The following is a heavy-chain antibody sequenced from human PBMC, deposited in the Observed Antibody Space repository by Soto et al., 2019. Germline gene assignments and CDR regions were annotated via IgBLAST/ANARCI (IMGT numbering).Heavy chain of an antibody. V-gene: IGHV3-15*01. CDR2: IKSKTDGGTT. CDR3: TTGFDWLSVDY. J-gene: IGHJ4*02. D-gene: IGHD3-9*01. Sequence: EVQLVESGGGLVKPGGSLRLSCAASGFTFSNAWMSWVRQAPGKGLEWVGRIKSKTDGGTTDYAARVKGRFTISRDDSKNTLYLQMNSLKTEDTAVYYCTTGFDWLSVDYWGQGTLVTVSS. CDR1: GFTFSNAW.